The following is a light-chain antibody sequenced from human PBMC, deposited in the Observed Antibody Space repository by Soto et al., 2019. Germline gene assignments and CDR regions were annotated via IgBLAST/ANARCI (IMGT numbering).Light chain of an antibody. CDR1: QSVSSSY. Sequence: EIVLTQSPGTLSWSPLEIATLSFMASQSVSSSYLAWYQQKPGQAPRLLIYGASSRATGIPDRFSGSGSGTDFTLTISRLEPQDFAVYYCQQYGSSPQTFGQGTKVDIK. J-gene: IGKJ1*01. CDR2: GAS. CDR3: QQYGSSPQT. V-gene: IGKV3-20*01.